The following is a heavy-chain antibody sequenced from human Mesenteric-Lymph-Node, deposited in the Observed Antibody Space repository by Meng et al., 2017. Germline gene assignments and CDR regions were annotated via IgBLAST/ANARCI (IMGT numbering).Heavy chain of an antibody. Sequence: QIPWKDYGPMLVKPTQPLTLTCTFSGFSLSTSGVGVGWIRQPPGKALEWLALIYWDDDKRYSPSLKSRLTITKDTSKNQVVLTMTNMDPVDTATYYCAHRPLLGIAAAGSLGYFDYWGQGTLVTVSS. CDR2: IYWDDDK. CDR1: GFSLSTSGVG. V-gene: IGHV2-5*02. J-gene: IGHJ4*02. D-gene: IGHD6-13*01. CDR3: AHRPLLGIAAAGSLGYFDY.